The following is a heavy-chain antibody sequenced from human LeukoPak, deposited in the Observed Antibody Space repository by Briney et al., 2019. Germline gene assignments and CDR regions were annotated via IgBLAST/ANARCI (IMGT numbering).Heavy chain of an antibody. Sequence: SETLSLTCTVSGGSISSYYWSWIRQPPGKGLEWIGYIYYSGSTNYNPSLKSRVTISVDKSKNQFSLKLSSVTAADTAVYYCAREGYSSGWLFDYWGQGTLVTVSS. V-gene: IGHV4-59*12. J-gene: IGHJ4*02. CDR3: AREGYSSGWLFDY. CDR1: GGSISSYY. CDR2: IYYSGST. D-gene: IGHD6-19*01.